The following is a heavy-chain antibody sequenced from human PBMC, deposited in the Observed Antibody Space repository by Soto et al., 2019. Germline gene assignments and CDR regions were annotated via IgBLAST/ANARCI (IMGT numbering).Heavy chain of an antibody. CDR3: ARDDKGSQWLVHFDY. V-gene: IGHV3-21*01. CDR1: GFTFSSYS. D-gene: IGHD6-19*01. CDR2: ISSSSSYI. Sequence: GGSLRLSCAASGFTFSSYSMNWVRQAPGKGLEWVSSISSSSSYIYYADSVKGRFTISRDNAKNSLYLQMNSLRAEDTAVYYCARDDKGSQWLVHFDYWGQGTLVTVSS. J-gene: IGHJ4*02.